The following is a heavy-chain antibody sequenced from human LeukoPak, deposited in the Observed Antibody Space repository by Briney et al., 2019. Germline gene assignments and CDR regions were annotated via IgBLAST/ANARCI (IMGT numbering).Heavy chain of an antibody. CDR3: AKEDVGGGSYYYYYYYMDV. CDR1: GFTFSSYA. CDR2: ISGSGGST. J-gene: IGHJ6*03. D-gene: IGHD1-26*01. Sequence: PGGSLRLSWAASGFTFSSYAMSWVRQAPGKGLEWGSAISGSGGSTYYADSVKGRFTISRDNSKNTLYLQMNSLRAEDTAVYYCAKEDVGGGSYYYYYYYMDVWGKGTTVTVSS. V-gene: IGHV3-23*01.